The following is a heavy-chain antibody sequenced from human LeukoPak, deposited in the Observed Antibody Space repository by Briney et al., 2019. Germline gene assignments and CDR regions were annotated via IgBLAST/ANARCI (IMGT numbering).Heavy chain of an antibody. CDR1: GFTFSSYS. CDR2: ISSSSRTI. J-gene: IGHJ3*02. D-gene: IGHD3-10*01. Sequence: GSLRPSCAASGFTFSSYSMNWVRQAPGKGLEWVSYISSSSRTIYYADSVKGRFTISRDNAKNSLYLQMNSLRDEDTAVYYCGLWFGESDVFDIWGHGTMVTVSS. V-gene: IGHV3-48*02. CDR3: GLWFGESDVFDI.